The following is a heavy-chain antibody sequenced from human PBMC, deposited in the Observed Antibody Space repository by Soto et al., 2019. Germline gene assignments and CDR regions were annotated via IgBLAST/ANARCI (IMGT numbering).Heavy chain of an antibody. CDR2: IYYSGST. V-gene: IGHV4-61*01. D-gene: IGHD3-9*01. J-gene: IGHJ4*02. Sequence: SETLSLTCTVSGGSVTSGSYYWSWIRQPPGKGLEWIGYIYYSGSTNYSPSLRSRLTITKDTSKNQVVLTMTNMDPMDTGTYYCAHKGPEDWPLDYWGQGTLVTVSS. CDR1: GGSVTSGSYY. CDR3: AHKGPEDWPLDY.